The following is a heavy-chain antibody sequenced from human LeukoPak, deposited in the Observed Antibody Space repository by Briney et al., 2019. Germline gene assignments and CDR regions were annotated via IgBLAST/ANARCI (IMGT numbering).Heavy chain of an antibody. CDR1: GYTFTSSG. CDR2: IGASNGNT. D-gene: IGHD6-19*01. CDR3: ARVPPDLVGQWLRGPHPAFDI. V-gene: IGHV1-18*01. Sequence: GASVKVSCKASGYTFTSSGISWVRQAPGQGLEWMGWIGASNGNTNYAQKLQGRVTMTTDTSTSAAYVELRSLRSDDTAVYYCARVPPDLVGQWLRGPHPAFDIWGQGTMVTVSS. J-gene: IGHJ3*02.